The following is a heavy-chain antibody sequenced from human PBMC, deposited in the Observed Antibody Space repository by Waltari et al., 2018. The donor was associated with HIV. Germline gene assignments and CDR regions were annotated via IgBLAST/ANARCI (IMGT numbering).Heavy chain of an antibody. CDR2: SYYDAVKQ. J-gene: IGHJ4*02. D-gene: IGHD2-2*01. Sequence: QVQLVESGGGEVHPGESLRLSCNASGFALSGFGMHWVRQAPGKGLEWLAVSYYDAVKQFYADSVKCRFTIARDNSRNWLFLQMTSLTPEDTAMYYCARSPTPTKMPYWGQGTRVTVST. V-gene: IGHV3-30*03. CDR3: ARSPTPTKMPY. CDR1: GFALSGFG.